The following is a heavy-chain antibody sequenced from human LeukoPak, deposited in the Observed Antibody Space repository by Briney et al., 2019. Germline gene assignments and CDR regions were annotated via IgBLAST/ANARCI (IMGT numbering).Heavy chain of an antibody. J-gene: IGHJ4*02. Sequence: GGSLRLSCAASGFTFSSYGMHWVRQAPGKGLEWVAVISYDGSNKYYADSVKGRFTISRDNSKNTLYLQMNSLRAEDTAVYYCAKDRGGGSELDYWGQGTLVTVSS. CDR2: ISYDGSNK. D-gene: IGHD2-15*01. V-gene: IGHV3-30*18. CDR1: GFTFSSYG. CDR3: AKDRGGGSELDY.